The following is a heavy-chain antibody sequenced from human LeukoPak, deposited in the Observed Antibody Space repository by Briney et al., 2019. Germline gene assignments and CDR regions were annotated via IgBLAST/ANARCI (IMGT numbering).Heavy chain of an antibody. CDR2: IRSKTYGGTT. CDR1: GFTFGVYA. Sequence: PGGSLRLSCRTAGFTFGVYAMSWVRQAPGKGLEWVGFIRSKTYGGTTEYDASVRDRFRISRDDSKSIAYLQMNSLKTEDTGVYYCTKVEWELPRNWGQGTLVTVST. D-gene: IGHD1-26*01. V-gene: IGHV3-49*04. CDR3: TKVEWELPRN. J-gene: IGHJ4*02.